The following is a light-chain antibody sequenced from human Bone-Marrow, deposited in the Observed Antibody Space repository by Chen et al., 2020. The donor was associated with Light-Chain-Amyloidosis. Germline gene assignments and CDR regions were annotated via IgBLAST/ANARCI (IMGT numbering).Light chain of an antibody. CDR1: QSVLYSSNNKTY. CDR3: QQYYNTLT. Sequence: DIVMTQSPDSLAVSLGERATINCKSSQSVLYSSNNKTYLAWYQQKPGQPPKLLIHWASTRESGVPDRFSGSGSGTDFTLTISSLQAEDVAVYYCQQYYNTLTFGPGTKVNIK. V-gene: IGKV4-1*01. CDR2: WAS. J-gene: IGKJ3*01.